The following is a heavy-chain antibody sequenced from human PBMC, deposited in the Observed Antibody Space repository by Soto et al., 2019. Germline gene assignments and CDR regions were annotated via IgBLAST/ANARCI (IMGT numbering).Heavy chain of an antibody. V-gene: IGHV4-61*01. CDR2: IFYTGTT. D-gene: IGHD3-16*01. Sequence: SETLSLTCTVSGGSVSSGTYFWTWIRQAPGKGLEWIGYIFYTGTTKYNPSLTSRVTLSTDASKNQFSLKLTSVTAADTAVYFCAREDRYQSFAFDYWGQGTLVTVSS. J-gene: IGHJ4*02. CDR1: GGSVSSGTYF. CDR3: AREDRYQSFAFDY.